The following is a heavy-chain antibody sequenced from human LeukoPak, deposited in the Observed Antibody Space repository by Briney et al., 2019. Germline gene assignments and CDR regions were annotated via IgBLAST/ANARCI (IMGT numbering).Heavy chain of an antibody. CDR1: GFTFSSYW. J-gene: IGHJ4*02. CDR3: ARHHFYDFWSGYYQGYFDY. D-gene: IGHD3-3*01. CDR2: INSDGSST. V-gene: IGHV3-74*01. Sequence: PGGSLRLSCAASGFTFSSYWMHWVRQAPRKGLLWVSRINSDGSSTSYADSVKGRFTISRDNAKNTLYLQMYSLRAEDTAVYYCARHHFYDFWSGYYQGYFDYWGQGTLVTVSS.